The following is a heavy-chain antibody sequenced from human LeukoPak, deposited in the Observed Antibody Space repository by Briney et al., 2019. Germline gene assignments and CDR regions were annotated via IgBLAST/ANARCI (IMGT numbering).Heavy chain of an antibody. J-gene: IGHJ4*02. CDR1: GFTFRSYE. V-gene: IGHV3-48*03. CDR2: ISSSGSTI. D-gene: IGHD2/OR15-2a*01. Sequence: LGGSLRLSCAASGFTFRSYEMNWVRQAPGKGLEWVSYISSSGSTIYYADSLKGRFTVSRDNAKNSLYLQVNSPRAEDTAVYYCARGRDFYYFDYWGQGTLVTVSS. CDR3: ARGRDFYYFDY.